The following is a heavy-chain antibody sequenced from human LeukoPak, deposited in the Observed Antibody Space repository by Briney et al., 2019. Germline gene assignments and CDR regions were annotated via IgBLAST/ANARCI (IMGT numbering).Heavy chain of an antibody. J-gene: IGHJ4*02. CDR1: GFTFNNFG. V-gene: IGHV3-30*02. Sequence: GGSLRLSCAASGFTFNNFGMHWVRQAPGKGLELASFIGYEGVHKYYADSVKGRFTISKDNSKATLYLQMNSLRPEDTAVYYCAKDLHGGYSSDYWGQGTLVTVFS. CDR2: IGYEGVHK. D-gene: IGHD4-23*01. CDR3: AKDLHGGYSSDY.